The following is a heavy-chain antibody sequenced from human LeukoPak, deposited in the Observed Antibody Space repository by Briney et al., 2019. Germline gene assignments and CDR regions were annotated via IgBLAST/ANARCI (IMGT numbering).Heavy chain of an antibody. CDR1: GGSFSGYY. CDR2: INHSGST. J-gene: IGHJ5*02. V-gene: IGHV4-34*01. CDR3: ARRPIVVVPAAYNWFDP. Sequence: PSETLSLTCAVYGGSFSGYYWSWIRQPPGKGLEWIGEINHSGSTNYNPSLKSRVTISVDTSKNQSSLKLSSVTAADTAVYYCARRPIVVVPAAYNWFDPWGQGTLVTVSS. D-gene: IGHD2-2*01.